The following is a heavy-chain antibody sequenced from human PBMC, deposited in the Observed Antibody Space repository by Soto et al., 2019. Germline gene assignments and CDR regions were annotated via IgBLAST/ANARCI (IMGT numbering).Heavy chain of an antibody. J-gene: IGHJ3*01. V-gene: IGHV4-31*03. CDR1: GVSMNSGGNY. CDR3: ATPNPHLRGAFDV. Sequence: QVQLQESGPGLVRPSQTLSLTCTVSGVSMNSGGNYWSWIRHHPGKGLQWIGNIFYSGSAYYSPPXTXRXTMSVDTSKTRCSLRLSSVTAADTALYCCATPNPHLRGAFDVWGQGTMVTVSS. D-gene: IGHD4-17*01. CDR2: IFYSGSA.